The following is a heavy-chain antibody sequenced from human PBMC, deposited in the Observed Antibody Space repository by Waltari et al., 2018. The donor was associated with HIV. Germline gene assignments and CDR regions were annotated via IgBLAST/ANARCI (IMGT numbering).Heavy chain of an antibody. D-gene: IGHD1-26*01. V-gene: IGHV3-49*04. Sequence: EVQLVESGGGLVQPGRSLRLSCAASGFTFGDYAMSWVRQAPGRGLEWVGFIRGKTYGGTTEDAASVKGRFTISRDDFKSIAYLQMNSLKTEDTAVYYCTRASRISLYSGKVRHYYYYMDVWGKGTTVTVSS. CDR1: GFTFGDYA. CDR2: IRGKTYGGTT. CDR3: TRASRISLYSGKVRHYYYYMDV. J-gene: IGHJ6*03.